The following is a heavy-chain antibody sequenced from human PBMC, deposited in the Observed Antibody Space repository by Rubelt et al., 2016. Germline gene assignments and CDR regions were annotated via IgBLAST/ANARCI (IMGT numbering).Heavy chain of an antibody. D-gene: IGHD1-14*01. CDR2: IRSKANSYAT. Sequence: HWVRQASGKGLEWVGRIRSKANSYATAYAASVKGRFTISRDDSKNTAYLQMNSLKIEDTAVYSCARDHSDACDIWGQGTMVTVSS. CDR3: ARDHSDACDI. V-gene: IGHV3-73*01. J-gene: IGHJ3*02.